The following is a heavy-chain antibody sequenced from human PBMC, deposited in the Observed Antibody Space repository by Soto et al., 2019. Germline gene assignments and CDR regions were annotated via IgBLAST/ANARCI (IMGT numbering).Heavy chain of an antibody. V-gene: IGHV1-3*01. CDR3: ARDMDYGDLHYYYGMDV. CDR1: GYTFTSYA. CDR2: INAGNGNT. J-gene: IGHJ6*02. Sequence: QVQLVQSGAEVKKPGASVKVSCKASGYTFTSYAMHSVRQAPGQRLEWMGWINAGNGNTKYSQKFQGRVTITRDTSASTAYMELSSLRSEDTAVYYCARDMDYGDLHYYYGMDVWGQGTTVTVSS. D-gene: IGHD4-17*01.